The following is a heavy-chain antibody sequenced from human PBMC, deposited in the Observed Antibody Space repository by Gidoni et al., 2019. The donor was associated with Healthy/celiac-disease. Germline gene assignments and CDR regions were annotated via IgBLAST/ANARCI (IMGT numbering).Heavy chain of an antibody. V-gene: IGHV3-49*04. CDR2: IRSKAYGGTT. D-gene: IGHD6-19*01. CDR1: GFTFGDSA. Sequence: EVQLVESGGGLVQPGRSLRLSCTASGFTFGDSAMSWVRQAPGKGLEWVGFIRSKAYGGTTEYAASVKGRFTISRDDSKSIAYLQMNSLKTEDTAVYYCTRDQFPGIAVAQWGFDIWGQGTMVTVSS. CDR3: TRDQFPGIAVAQWGFDI. J-gene: IGHJ3*02.